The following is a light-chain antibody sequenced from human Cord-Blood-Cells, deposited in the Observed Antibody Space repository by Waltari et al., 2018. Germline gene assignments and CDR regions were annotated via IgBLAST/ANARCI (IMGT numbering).Light chain of an antibody. V-gene: IGKV1-5*01. Sequence: DIQMTQSPSTLSASVGDRVTITCRASQSISSWLAWYQQKPGKPPKLLIYGASSLESGVPSRFSGRGSGTEFTLTISSLQPDDFATYCSQQYNSYSWTFGQGTKVEIK. CDR1: QSISSW. CDR3: QQYNSYSWT. J-gene: IGKJ1*01. CDR2: GAS.